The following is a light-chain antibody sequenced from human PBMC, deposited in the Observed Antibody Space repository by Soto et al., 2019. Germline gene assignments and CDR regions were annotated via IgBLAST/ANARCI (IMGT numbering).Light chain of an antibody. CDR3: ASWDDRLGAVI. CDR2: SNN. CDR1: SSNIGGTNY. V-gene: IGLV1-47*02. Sequence: QSVLTQPPSASGTPGQRVFISCSGSSSNIGGTNYAYWYQQLPGAAPKLLMHSNNLRPSGVPERISGSKSGTSASLAISGLRSEDEAVYYCASWDDRLGAVIFGGGTDVTV. J-gene: IGLJ2*01.